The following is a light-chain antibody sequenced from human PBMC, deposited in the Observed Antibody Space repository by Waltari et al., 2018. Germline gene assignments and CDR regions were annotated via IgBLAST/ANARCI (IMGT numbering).Light chain of an antibody. Sequence: QSALTQPASVSGSPGPSITISCTGPISVVGGFNSVSWYQVHPGQAPRVMIYDVINRPPGVSDRFSASKSGNTASLTISGLQAEDEGDYYCSSQSTNSVVLFGGGTKLTVL. V-gene: IGLV2-14*03. J-gene: IGLJ3*02. CDR2: DVI. CDR3: SSQSTNSVVL. CDR1: ISVVGGFNS.